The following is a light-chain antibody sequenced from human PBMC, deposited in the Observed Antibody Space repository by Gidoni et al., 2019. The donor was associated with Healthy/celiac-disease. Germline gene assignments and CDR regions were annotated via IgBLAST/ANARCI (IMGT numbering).Light chain of an antibody. CDR2: KAS. CDR3: QQYNSYSPLT. J-gene: IGKJ4*01. CDR1: QSISSW. V-gene: IGKV1-5*03. Sequence: DIQMTQSPSTLSASVRDRVTITCRASQSISSWLAWYQQKPGKAPKLLIYKASSLESGVPSRFSGSGSGTEFTLTISSLQPDDFATYYCQQYNSYSPLTFGGGTKVEIK.